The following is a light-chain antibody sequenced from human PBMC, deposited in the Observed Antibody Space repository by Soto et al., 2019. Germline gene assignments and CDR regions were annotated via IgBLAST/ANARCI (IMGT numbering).Light chain of an antibody. CDR1: QSVSSIS. J-gene: IGKJ1*01. CDR2: GAS. CDR3: QQGGSSPFWT. Sequence: EIVLTQSPGTLSLSPGERATLSCRASQSVSSISLAWYQQKPGQAPRLLIYGASSRAAGIPDRFSGSGSGTDFTLTISRLEPEDFAVYYCQQGGSSPFWTSGHGTKVEIK. V-gene: IGKV3-20*01.